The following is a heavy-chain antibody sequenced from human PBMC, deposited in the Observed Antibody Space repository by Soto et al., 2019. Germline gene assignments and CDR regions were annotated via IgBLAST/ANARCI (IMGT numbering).Heavy chain of an antibody. CDR2: IYSGGST. V-gene: IGHV3-66*01. D-gene: IGHD2-21*01. J-gene: IGHJ4*02. CDR1: GFTVSSNY. Sequence: GSLRLSCAASGFTVSSNYMSWVRQAPGKGLEWVSVIYSGGSTYYADSVKGRFTISRDNSKNTLYLQMNSLRAEDTAVYYCARDRIPHLYYFDYWGQGTLVTVSS. CDR3: ARDRIPHLYYFDY.